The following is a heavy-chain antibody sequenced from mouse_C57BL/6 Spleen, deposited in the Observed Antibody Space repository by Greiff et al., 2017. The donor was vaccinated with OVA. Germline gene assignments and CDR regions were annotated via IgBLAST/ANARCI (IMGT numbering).Heavy chain of an antibody. CDR1: GYTFTDYE. Sequence: QVQLKQSGAELVRPGASVTLSCKASGYTFTDYEMHWVKQTPVHGLEWIGAIDPETGGTAYNQKFKGKAILTADKSSSTAYMELRSLTSEDSAVYYCTRTLLKYYGSSYAMDYWGKGTSVTVSS. D-gene: IGHD1-1*01. J-gene: IGHJ4*01. CDR3: TRTLLKYYGSSYAMDY. V-gene: IGHV1-15*01. CDR2: IDPETGGT.